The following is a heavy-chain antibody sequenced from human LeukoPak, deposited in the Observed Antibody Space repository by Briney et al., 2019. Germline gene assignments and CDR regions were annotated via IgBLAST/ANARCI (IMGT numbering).Heavy chain of an antibody. V-gene: IGHV1-8*01. D-gene: IGHD3-22*01. CDR1: GYTFTSYD. J-gene: IGHJ4*02. Sequence: ASVKVSCKASGYTFTSYDINWVRQATGQGLEWMGWMNPNSGNTGYAQKFQGRVTMTRNTSISTAYMELSSLRSEDTAVYYCARYESSTSHEATTGFDYWGQGTLVTVSS. CDR2: MNPNSGNT. CDR3: ARYESSTSHEATTGFDY.